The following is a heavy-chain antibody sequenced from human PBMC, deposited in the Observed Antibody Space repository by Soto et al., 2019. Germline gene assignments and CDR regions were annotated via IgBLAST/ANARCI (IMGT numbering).Heavy chain of an antibody. CDR1: GRTFSRYA. Sequence: QVQLVQSGAEVQRPGSSVKVSCTASGRTFSRYAINWVRQAPGQGLEWMGGIIPMLGTTNYAQKFQGRVTITADDSTSTAHLELTNLRFEDTAVYYCARVGDHTTPWGQGTLVTVSS. CDR2: IIPMLGTT. CDR3: ARVGDHTTP. V-gene: IGHV1-69*01. D-gene: IGHD3-16*01. J-gene: IGHJ5*02.